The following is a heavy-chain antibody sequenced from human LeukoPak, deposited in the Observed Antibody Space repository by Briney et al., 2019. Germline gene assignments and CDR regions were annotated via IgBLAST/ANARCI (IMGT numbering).Heavy chain of an antibody. J-gene: IGHJ1*01. CDR1: GGSISSSSYY. Sequence: SETLSLTCTVSGGSISSSSYYWGWIRQPPGKGLEWIGGIYYSGSTYYNPSLKSRVTISVDTSKNQFSLKLSSVTAADTAVYYCARPAYCGGDCCEYFQHWGQGTLVTVSS. D-gene: IGHD2-21*02. V-gene: IGHV4-39*01. CDR3: ARPAYCGGDCCEYFQH. CDR2: IYYSGST.